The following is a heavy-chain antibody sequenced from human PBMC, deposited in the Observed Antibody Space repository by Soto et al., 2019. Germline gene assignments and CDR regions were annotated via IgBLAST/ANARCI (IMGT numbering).Heavy chain of an antibody. J-gene: IGHJ4*02. CDR1: GGSISSYY. V-gene: IGHV4-59*01. CDR3: AAPPRY. D-gene: IGHD6-6*01. CDR2: IYDSGST. Sequence: SETLSLTCTVSGGSISSYYWSWIRQPPGEGLEWIGYIYDSGSTNYNPSLKSRVTISVDTSKNQFSLKLTSVTAADTAVYYCAAPPRYWGQGTLVTVSS.